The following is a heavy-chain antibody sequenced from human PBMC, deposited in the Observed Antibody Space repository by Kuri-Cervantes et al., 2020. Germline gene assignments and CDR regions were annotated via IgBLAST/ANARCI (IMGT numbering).Heavy chain of an antibody. J-gene: IGHJ4*02. V-gene: IGHV4-39*07. CDR2: IYHSGST. D-gene: IGHD1-1*01. Sequence: SETLSLTCTVSDESIISVSYNWGWIRQAPGKGLEWIGNIYHSGSTNYNPSLKSRVTISVDKSKNQFSLKLSSVTAADTAVYYCARGVELERCFDYWGQGTLVTVSS. CDR1: DESIISVSYN. CDR3: ARGVELERCFDY.